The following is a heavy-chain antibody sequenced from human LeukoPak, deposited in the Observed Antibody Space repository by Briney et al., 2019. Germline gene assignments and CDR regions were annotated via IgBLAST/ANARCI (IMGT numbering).Heavy chain of an antibody. D-gene: IGHD5-24*01. CDR3: ARDTDGYNYALGY. Sequence: SVKVSCKASGGTFSSYAISWVRQAPGQGLEWMGGIIPIFGTANYAQKFQGRVTITADESTSTAYMELSSLRSEDTAVYYCARDTDGYNYALGYWGQGTLVTVSS. CDR2: IIPIFGTA. V-gene: IGHV1-69*01. CDR1: GGTFSSYA. J-gene: IGHJ4*02.